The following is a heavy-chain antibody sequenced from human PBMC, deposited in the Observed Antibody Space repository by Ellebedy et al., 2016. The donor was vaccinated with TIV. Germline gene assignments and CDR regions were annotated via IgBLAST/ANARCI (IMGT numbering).Heavy chain of an antibody. CDR2: VCHSGSP. J-gene: IGHJ4*02. V-gene: IGHV4-59*01. D-gene: IGHD2/OR15-2a*01. CDR3: AKVKRLTKYNFAFDL. Sequence: SETLSLTXTVSGGSMNNDCWSWIRQPPGKGLEWVGYVCHSGSPNNNPSLKSRLTMSLDTSKNQFSLKLSSVTAADTAVYFCAKVKRLTKYNFAFDLWGQGTLVSVSS. CDR1: GGSMNNDC.